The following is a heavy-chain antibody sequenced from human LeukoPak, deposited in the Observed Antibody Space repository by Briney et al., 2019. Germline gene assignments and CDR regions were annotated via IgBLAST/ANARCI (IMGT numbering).Heavy chain of an antibody. CDR3: ASNQGPRYYYYGMDV. Sequence: PSETLSLTCAVYGGSLSGYYWSWIRQPPGKGLEWIGEINHSGSTNYNPSLKSRVTISVDTSKNQFSLKLSSVTAADTAVYYCASNQGPRYYYYGMDVWGQGTTVTVSS. CDR1: GGSLSGYY. CDR2: INHSGST. J-gene: IGHJ6*02. V-gene: IGHV4-34*01.